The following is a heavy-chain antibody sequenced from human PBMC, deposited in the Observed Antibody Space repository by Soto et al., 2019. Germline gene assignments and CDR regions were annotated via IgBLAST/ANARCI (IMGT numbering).Heavy chain of an antibody. V-gene: IGHV2-5*02. Sequence: QITLRESGPSLVKPTETLTLTCTFSGFSLTTTGVGVGWIRQPPGKALEWLAVVFWDDGERYSPSLKSRVTIAKDTSKNQVVLTMTNMDPVDTATYYCTQIYGGGSWGWYFHSWGQGTLVTVSS. CDR1: GFSLTTTGVG. CDR3: TQIYGGGSWGWYFHS. D-gene: IGHD1-26*01. J-gene: IGHJ4*02. CDR2: VFWDDGE.